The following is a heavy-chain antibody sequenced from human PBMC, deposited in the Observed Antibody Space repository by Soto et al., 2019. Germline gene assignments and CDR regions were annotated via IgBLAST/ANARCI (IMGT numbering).Heavy chain of an antibody. CDR2: IKQDGSEK. CDR3: ARDRYGDYANFDY. CDR1: GFTFSSYW. J-gene: IGHJ4*02. Sequence: EVQLVETGGGLVQPGGSLRLSCAASGFTFSSYWMSWVRQAPGKGLEWVANIKQDGSEKYYVDSVKGRFTISRDNAKNSLYLQMNSLRAEDTAVYYCARDRYGDYANFDYWGQGTLVTVSS. D-gene: IGHD4-17*01. V-gene: IGHV3-7*01.